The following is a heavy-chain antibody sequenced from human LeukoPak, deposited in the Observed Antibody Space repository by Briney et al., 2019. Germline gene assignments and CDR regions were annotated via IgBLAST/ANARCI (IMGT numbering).Heavy chain of an antibody. V-gene: IGHV1-46*01. CDR2: INPSGGST. CDR3: AKDSTSYYPLNWFDP. Sequence: ASVKVSCKASGYTFTSYYMHWVRQAPGQGLEWMGIINPSGGSTSYAQKFQGRVTMTRDTSTSTVYMELSSLRSEDTAVYYCAKDSTSYYPLNWFDPWGQGTLVTVSS. D-gene: IGHD2-2*01. J-gene: IGHJ5*02. CDR1: GYTFTSYY.